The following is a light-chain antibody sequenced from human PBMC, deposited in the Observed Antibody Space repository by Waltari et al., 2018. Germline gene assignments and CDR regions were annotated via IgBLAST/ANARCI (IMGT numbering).Light chain of an antibody. CDR3: CSDAGSGTYV. CDR1: SSDLGKYNS. Sequence: QSALPQPASAAGSPGQSITISCTGTSSDLGKYNSASCYQHLPDKVPKVMISEVTKRPSGVSNRFSGSKSGNTASLTISGLQADDEAEYYCCSDAGSGTYVFGTGTKLTV. CDR2: EVT. J-gene: IGLJ1*01. V-gene: IGLV2-23*02.